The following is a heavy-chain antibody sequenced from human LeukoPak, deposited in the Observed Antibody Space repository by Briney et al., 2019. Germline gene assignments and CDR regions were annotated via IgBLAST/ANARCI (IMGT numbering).Heavy chain of an antibody. Sequence: GGSLRLSCAVSGFTVSTNHITWVRQAPGKGLECVSVIYGGGSTYYADSMKGRFTISRDSSKNTVYLQMSSLRAEDTAVYYCAGAGGYSGYGSQGTLVTVSS. CDR1: GFTVSTNH. V-gene: IGHV3-66*01. D-gene: IGHD5-12*01. CDR2: IYGGGST. CDR3: AGAGGYSGY. J-gene: IGHJ4*02.